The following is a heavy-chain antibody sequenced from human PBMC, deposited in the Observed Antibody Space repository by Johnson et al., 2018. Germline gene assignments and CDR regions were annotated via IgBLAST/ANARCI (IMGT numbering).Heavy chain of an antibody. D-gene: IGHD2-15*01. CDR2: ISYDGSHK. CDR1: GFIFSNNA. V-gene: IGHV3-30-3*01. CDR3: ARDGFGGSSIYCFYYMDV. J-gene: IGHJ6*03. Sequence: QVQLVHSGGGVVQPGRSLRLSCVASGFIFSNNALHWVRQAPGKGLEWVAVISYDGSHKYYADSVKGRFTISRDNSKNTLYLQMKSLRTEDTAVYYCARDGFGGSSIYCFYYMDVWGKGTTVTVSS.